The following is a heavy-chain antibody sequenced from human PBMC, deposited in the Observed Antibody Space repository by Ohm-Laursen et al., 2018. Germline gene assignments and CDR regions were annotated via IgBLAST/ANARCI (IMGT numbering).Heavy chain of an antibody. V-gene: IGHV3-23*01. CDR3: ARAGASNYGMDV. J-gene: IGHJ6*02. CDR2: ISGSGGGT. D-gene: IGHD4-11*01. Sequence: SLRLSCAASGFTFTNYAMNWVRQAPGKGLEWVSGISGSGGGTYYPGSVKGRFTISRENAKNSLYLQMNSLRAGDTAVYYCARAGASNYGMDVWGQGTTVTVSS. CDR1: GFTFTNYA.